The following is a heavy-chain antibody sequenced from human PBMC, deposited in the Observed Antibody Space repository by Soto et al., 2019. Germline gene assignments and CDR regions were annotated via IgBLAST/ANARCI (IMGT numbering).Heavy chain of an antibody. CDR1: GYTFTSYG. CDR2: IRAYNGNT. D-gene: IGHD6-19*01. V-gene: IGHV1-18*01. J-gene: IGHJ4*02. Sequence: ASVKVSCKASGYTFTSYGISWVRQAPGQGLEWMGWIRAYNGNTNYAQKLQGRVTMTTDTSTSTAYMELRSLRSDDTAVYYCARDRSIAVAGTFDYWGQGTLVTVSS. CDR3: ARDRSIAVAGTFDY.